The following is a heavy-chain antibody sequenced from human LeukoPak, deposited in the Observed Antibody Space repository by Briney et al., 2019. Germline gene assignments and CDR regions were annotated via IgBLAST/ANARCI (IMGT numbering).Heavy chain of an antibody. D-gene: IGHD3/OR15-3a*01. J-gene: IGHJ4*02. V-gene: IGHV3-23*01. CDR1: GFTFSSYA. CDR2: ISGSGDST. Sequence: PGGSLRLSCAASGFTFSSYAMSWVRQAPGEGLERVSAISGSGDSTYYADSVKGRFTISRDNSKNTLYLQMNSLRAEDTAVYFCAQDSPLLDYWGQGTLVTVSS. CDR3: AQDSPLLDY.